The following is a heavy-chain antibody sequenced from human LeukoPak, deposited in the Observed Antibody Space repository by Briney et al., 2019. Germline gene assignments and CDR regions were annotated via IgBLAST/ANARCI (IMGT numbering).Heavy chain of an antibody. CDR1: GGSISSYY. J-gene: IGHJ3*02. CDR3: ARADTYYYDSSGFGI. D-gene: IGHD3-22*01. Sequence: SETLSLTCTVSGGSISSYYWSWIRQPPGKGLEWIGYIYYSGSTNYNPSLKSRVTISVDTSKNQFSLKLSSVTAADTAVYYCARADTYYYDSSGFGIWGQGTMVTVSS. V-gene: IGHV4-59*01. CDR2: IYYSGST.